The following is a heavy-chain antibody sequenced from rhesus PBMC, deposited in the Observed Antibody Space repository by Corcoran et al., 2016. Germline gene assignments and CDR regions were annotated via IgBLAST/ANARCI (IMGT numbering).Heavy chain of an antibody. CDR3: AVLWTGYYSRFDY. CDR2: ISGSGGST. V-gene: IGHV4-173*01. Sequence: QLQLQESGPGPVKPSETLAPTCAVPGGSTSSNDWSRTRQPPGKGREWIGRISGSGGSTDYNPSLKSRVTISADTSENQFSLKLRSVTAADTAVYYCAVLWTGYYSRFDYWGQGVLVTVSS. CDR1: GGSTSSND. D-gene: IGHD3-3*01. J-gene: IGHJ4*01.